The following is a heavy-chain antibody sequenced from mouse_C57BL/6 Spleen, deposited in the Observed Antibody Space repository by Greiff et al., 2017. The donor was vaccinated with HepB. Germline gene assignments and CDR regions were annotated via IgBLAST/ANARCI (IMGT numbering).Heavy chain of an antibody. J-gene: IGHJ2*01. D-gene: IGHD1-1*01. Sequence: VMLVESGPELVKPGASVKLSCKASGYTFTSYDINWVKQRPGQGLEWIGWIYPRDGSTKYNEKFKGKATLTVDTSSSTAYMELHSLTSEDSAVYFCARSLITTVVAYFDYWGQGTTLTVSS. CDR3: ARSLITTVVAYFDY. CDR2: IYPRDGST. V-gene: IGHV1-85*01. CDR1: GYTFTSYD.